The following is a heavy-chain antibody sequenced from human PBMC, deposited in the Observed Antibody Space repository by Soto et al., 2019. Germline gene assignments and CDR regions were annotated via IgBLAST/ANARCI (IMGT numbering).Heavy chain of an antibody. CDR1: GFTFSSYA. CDR2: ISGSGGST. V-gene: IGHV3-23*01. D-gene: IGHD6-19*01. J-gene: IGHJ3*02. CDR3: ARGHSGWYSAFDI. Sequence: GGSLRLSCAASGFTFSSYAMSWVRQAPGKGLEWVSAISGSGGSTYYADSVKGRFTISRDNAKNSLYLQMNSLRAEDTAVYYCARGHSGWYSAFDIWGQGTMVTVSS.